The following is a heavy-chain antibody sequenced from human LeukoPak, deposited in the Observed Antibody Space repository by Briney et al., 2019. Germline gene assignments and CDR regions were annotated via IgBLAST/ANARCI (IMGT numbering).Heavy chain of an antibody. CDR3: AKGKPLGSSWYYLDY. V-gene: IGHV3-23*01. D-gene: IGHD6-13*01. J-gene: IGHJ4*02. CDR1: GFTFSRYW. CDR2: ISAGGTRT. Sequence: PGESLRLSCAASGFTFSRYWMTWVRQAPGKGLEWVSGISAGGTRTYYADSVRGRFTIFRDNSMDTVYLQMNSLRAEDTGVYYCAKGKPLGSSWYYLDYWGQGTLVTVSS.